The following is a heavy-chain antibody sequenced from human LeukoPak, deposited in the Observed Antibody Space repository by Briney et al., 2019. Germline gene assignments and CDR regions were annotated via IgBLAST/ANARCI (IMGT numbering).Heavy chain of an antibody. Sequence: PGGSLRLSCAASGFTFSSYVMNWVRQAPGKGLEWVSTIDDSGVTTYYADSVKGRFTISRDDSKSTLFLQMNSLRAEETGIYYCAKSSETYHYDYWGQGILVTVSS. J-gene: IGHJ4*02. CDR3: AKSSETYHYDY. CDR1: GFTFSSYV. D-gene: IGHD3-10*01. V-gene: IGHV3-23*01. CDR2: IDDSGVTT.